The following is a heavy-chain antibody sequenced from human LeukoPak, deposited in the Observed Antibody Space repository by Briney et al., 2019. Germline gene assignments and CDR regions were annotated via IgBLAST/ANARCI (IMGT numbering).Heavy chain of an antibody. CDR2: IYYSGST. D-gene: IGHD5-18*01. CDR1: GGSISSSSYY. CDR3: ARLAVDTEYFDY. Sequence: KPSETLSLTCTVPGGSISSSSYYWGWIRQPPGKGLEWIGSIYYSGSTYYNPSLKSRVTISVDTSKNQFSLKLSSVTAADTAVYYCARLAVDTEYFDYWGQGTLVTVSS. J-gene: IGHJ4*02. V-gene: IGHV4-39*01.